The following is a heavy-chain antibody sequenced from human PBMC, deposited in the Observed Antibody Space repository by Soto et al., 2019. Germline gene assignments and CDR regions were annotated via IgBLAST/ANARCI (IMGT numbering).Heavy chain of an antibody. V-gene: IGHV3-11*01. CDR3: ARGGVSTRTFDY. Sequence: GGSLRLSCAASGFTFSDHYMAWFRQTPERGLEWLAYISHRSLTIYHARSVKDRFTISRDDATDSIYLQMNNLRVEDTAVYFCARGGVSTRTFDYWGQGTPVTVSS. CDR1: GFTFSDHY. J-gene: IGHJ4*02. D-gene: IGHD3-3*01. CDR2: ISHRSLTI.